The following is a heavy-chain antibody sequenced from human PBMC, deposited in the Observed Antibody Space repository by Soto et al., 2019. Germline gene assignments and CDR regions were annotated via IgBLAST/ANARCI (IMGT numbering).Heavy chain of an antibody. CDR3: GKDVVHYYYDMDV. CDR2: ISYDGSHQ. CDR1: GFTFSASG. J-gene: IGHJ6*02. Sequence: LRLSCVASGFTFSASGIHWVRQAPGKGLEWVAVISYDGSHQYYADSVKGRFTISRDNSKNTLFLQMNSLRLEDSAVYYCGKDVVHYYYDMDVWGQGTTVTVSS. D-gene: IGHD6-6*01. V-gene: IGHV3-30*18.